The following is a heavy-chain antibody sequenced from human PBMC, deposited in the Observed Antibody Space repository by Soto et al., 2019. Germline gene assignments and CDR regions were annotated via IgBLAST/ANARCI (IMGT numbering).Heavy chain of an antibody. CDR3: AKNGMMVPAAMYYYYYYMDV. Sequence: GGSLRLSCAASGFTFSSYAMSWVRQAPGKGLEWVSAISGSGGSTYYADSVKGRFTISRDNSKNTLYLQMNSLRAEDTAVYYCAKNGMMVPAAMYYYYYYMDVWGKGTTVTVSS. CDR1: GFTFSSYA. J-gene: IGHJ6*03. V-gene: IGHV3-23*01. D-gene: IGHD2-2*01. CDR2: ISGSGGST.